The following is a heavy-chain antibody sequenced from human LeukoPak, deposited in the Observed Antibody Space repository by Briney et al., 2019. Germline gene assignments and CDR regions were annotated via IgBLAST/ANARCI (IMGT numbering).Heavy chain of an antibody. CDR3: AKDISREEDFWGGYGYYYGMDV. Sequence: PGASLRLSCAASGFTFTSYAMNWVRQAPGKGLEWVSAISNDAVSPYYADSVKGRFTISRDNSKYTLYLQMNNLRVEDTAVYYCAKDISREEDFWGGYGYYYGMDVWGQGTTVTVSS. CDR1: GFTFTSYA. D-gene: IGHD3-3*01. V-gene: IGHV3-23*01. J-gene: IGHJ6*02. CDR2: ISNDAVSP.